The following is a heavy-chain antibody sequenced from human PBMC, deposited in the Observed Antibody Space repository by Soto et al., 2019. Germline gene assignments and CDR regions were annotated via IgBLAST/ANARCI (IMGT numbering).Heavy chain of an antibody. CDR3: ARGGKERFRGSGMDV. D-gene: IGHD1-1*01. J-gene: IGHJ6*02. CDR1: GGRFTTYA. V-gene: IGHV1-69*13. Sequence: GASVKVSCKASGGRFTTYAFNWVRQAPGQGLEWLGGIITFFGAAMYAQKFQGRVTITADELTTTAYMELSGLRSEDTAVYYCARGGKERFRGSGMDVWGQGTTITVSS. CDR2: IITFFGAA.